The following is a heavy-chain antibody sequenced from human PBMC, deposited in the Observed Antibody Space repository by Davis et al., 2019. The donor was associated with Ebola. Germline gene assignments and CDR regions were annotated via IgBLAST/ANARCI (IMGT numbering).Heavy chain of an antibody. V-gene: IGHV4-61*03. J-gene: IGHJ4*02. CDR2: ISHGGTT. CDR3: ARHGYGGEFWVPFDY. Sequence: MPSETLSLTCSVSGESVTSGVYSWTWIRQPPGKGLEWIGHISHGGTTNHNPSLKSRVPISVDTSTNHFSLKVSSVTAADTAVYYCARHGYGGEFWVPFDYWGQGALITVSS. CDR1: GESVTSGVYS. D-gene: IGHD2-21*01.